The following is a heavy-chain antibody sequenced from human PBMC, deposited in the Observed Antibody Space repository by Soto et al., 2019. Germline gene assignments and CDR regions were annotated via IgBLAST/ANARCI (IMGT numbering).Heavy chain of an antibody. V-gene: IGHV3-23*01. J-gene: IGHJ6*03. CDR1: GFTFSSYA. D-gene: IGHD3-3*01. Sequence: EVQLLESGGGLVQPGGSLRLSCAASGFTFSSYAMSWVRQAPGKGLERVSIISGSGGSTYYADSVRGRFTISRDNSKNTLYLQMNSVRAEDTAVYYCEKFYARAIFGVVISEDYYYMDVWGKGTTVTVSS. CDR2: ISGSGGST. CDR3: EKFYARAIFGVVISEDYYYMDV.